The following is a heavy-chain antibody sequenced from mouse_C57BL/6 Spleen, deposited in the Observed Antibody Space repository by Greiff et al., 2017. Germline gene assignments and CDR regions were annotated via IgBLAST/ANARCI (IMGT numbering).Heavy chain of an antibody. Sequence: QVQLKQSGAELVKPGASVKISCKASGYAFSSYWMNWVKQRPGKGLEWIGQIYPGDGDTNYNGKFKGKATLTADKSSSTAYMQLSSLTSEDSAVYFCARRGGSRYWYFDVWGTGTTVTVSS. CDR2: IYPGDGDT. V-gene: IGHV1-80*01. J-gene: IGHJ1*03. CDR1: GYAFSSYW. D-gene: IGHD1-1*01. CDR3: ARRGGSRYWYFDV.